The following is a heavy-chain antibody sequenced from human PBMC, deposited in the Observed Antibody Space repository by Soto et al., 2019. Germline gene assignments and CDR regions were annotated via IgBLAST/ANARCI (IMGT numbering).Heavy chain of an antibody. D-gene: IGHD3-3*01. J-gene: IGHJ4*02. Sequence: GGSLRLSCAASGFTFSSYSMNWVRQAPGKGLEWVSYISSSSSTIYYADSVKGRFTISRDNAKNSLYLQMNSLRAEDTAVYYCAREFHDFWSGYPSGDYWGQGTLVTVSS. CDR2: ISSSSSTI. CDR3: AREFHDFWSGYPSGDY. V-gene: IGHV3-48*01. CDR1: GFTFSSYS.